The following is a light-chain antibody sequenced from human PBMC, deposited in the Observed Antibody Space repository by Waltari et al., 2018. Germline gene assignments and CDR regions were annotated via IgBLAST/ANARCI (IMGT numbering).Light chain of an antibody. Sequence: DIQMTQSPPTLSASVGDRATITCRVSQSISGWLAWYQQKPGRAPKLLIFKASILESGVPSRVSGSGSGTEFTLTISSLQPDDFATYFCQYYGTFGQGTKVEI. V-gene: IGKV1-5*03. J-gene: IGKJ1*01. CDR3: QYYGT. CDR1: QSISGW. CDR2: KAS.